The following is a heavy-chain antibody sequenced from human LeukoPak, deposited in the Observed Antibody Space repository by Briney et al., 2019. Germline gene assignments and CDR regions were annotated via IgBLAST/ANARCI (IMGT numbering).Heavy chain of an antibody. CDR2: INHSGST. CDR1: GGSFSGYY. CDR3: ARGKAALRRNGNWFDP. J-gene: IGHJ5*02. V-gene: IGHV4-34*01. D-gene: IGHD1-1*01. Sequence: PSETLSLTCAVYGGSFSGYYWSWIRQPPGKGLEWIGEINHSGSTNYSPSLKSRVTMSVDTSKNQFSLKLSSVTAADTAVYYCARGKAALRRNGNWFDPWGQGTLVTVSS.